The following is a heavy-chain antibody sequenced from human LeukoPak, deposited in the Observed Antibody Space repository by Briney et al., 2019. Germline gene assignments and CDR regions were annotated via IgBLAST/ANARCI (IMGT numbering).Heavy chain of an antibody. CDR2: IKEDGSET. CDR1: GFTFSGYW. V-gene: IGHV3-7*04. D-gene: IGHD3-9*01. Sequence: PGGSLRLSCAASGFTFSGYWMTWVRQAPGKGLEWVANIKEDGSETYYADSVKGRVTISRDDGKNTLYLHMNSLRDDDTAVYYCATDQRYAFDYWGQGILVTVSS. CDR3: ATDQRYAFDY. J-gene: IGHJ4*02.